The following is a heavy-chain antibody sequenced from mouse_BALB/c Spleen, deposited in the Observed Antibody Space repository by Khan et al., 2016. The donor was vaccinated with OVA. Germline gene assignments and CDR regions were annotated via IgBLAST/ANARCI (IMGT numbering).Heavy chain of an antibody. Sequence: QVQLKQSGPELVKPGALVKISCKVSGYTFTAYDINWVKQRPGQGLEWIGWIYPGDGSNEYNENFKGKATLTADTSSNTAYMPLSGLTSEKSAVYFCAREGLRGVAMDYWGQGTSVSVSS. CDR1: GYTFTAYD. J-gene: IGHJ4*01. CDR2: IYPGDGSN. V-gene: IGHV1S56*01. CDR3: AREGLRGVAMDY. D-gene: IGHD2-4*01.